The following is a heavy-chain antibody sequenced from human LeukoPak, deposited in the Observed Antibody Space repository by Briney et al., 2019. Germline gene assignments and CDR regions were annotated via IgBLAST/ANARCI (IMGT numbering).Heavy chain of an antibody. J-gene: IGHJ5*02. CDR1: GYTFTSYD. D-gene: IGHD1-26*01. CDR2: MNPNSGNT. CDR3: ARDRRVGGSFNWFDP. Sequence: GASVTVSCKASGYTFTSYDINWVRQAAGQGLEWMGWMNPNSGNTGYAQKFQGRVTITRNTSISTAYMELSSLRSEDTAVYYCARDRRVGGSFNWFDPWGQGTLVTVSS. V-gene: IGHV1-8*03.